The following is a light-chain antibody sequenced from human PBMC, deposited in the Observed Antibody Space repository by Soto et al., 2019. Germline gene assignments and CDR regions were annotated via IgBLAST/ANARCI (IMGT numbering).Light chain of an antibody. CDR3: QQYGSSLPWT. CDR1: QSVSSNY. CDR2: AAS. J-gene: IGKJ1*01. V-gene: IGKV3-20*01. Sequence: EIVLTQSPGTLSLSPGERATLSCRASQSVSSNYLAWYQQKPGQAPRLLIYAASTRATGIPDRFSGSGSGTDFTLTISRLDPEDLAEYYCQQYGSSLPWTFGQGTKVDIK.